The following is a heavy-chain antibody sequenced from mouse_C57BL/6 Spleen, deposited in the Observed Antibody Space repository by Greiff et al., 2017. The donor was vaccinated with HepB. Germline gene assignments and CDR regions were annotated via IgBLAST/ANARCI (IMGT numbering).Heavy chain of an antibody. V-gene: IGHV5-17*01. CDR1: GFTFSDYG. CDR2: ISSGSSTI. Sequence: EVHLVESGGGLVKPGGSLKLSCAASGFTFSDYGMHWVRQAPEKGLEWVAYISSGSSTIYYADTVKGRFTISRDNAKNTLFLQMTSLRSEDTAMYYCARPLLLRPAWFAYWGQGTLVTVSA. J-gene: IGHJ3*01. D-gene: IGHD1-1*01. CDR3: ARPLLLRPAWFAY.